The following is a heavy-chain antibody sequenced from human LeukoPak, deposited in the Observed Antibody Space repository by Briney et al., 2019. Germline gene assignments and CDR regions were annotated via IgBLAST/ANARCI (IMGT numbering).Heavy chain of an antibody. Sequence: SETLSLTCAVYAGSFSGYYWSWVRQPPGKGREWIGEINHSGSTNYNTSLKSRVTISVDTSKNQFSLKLSSVTAADTAVYYCARGGRSIFGIVLNKYFDYWGQGTLVTVSS. CDR3: ARGGRSIFGIVLNKYFDY. CDR2: INHSGST. D-gene: IGHD3-3*01. CDR1: AGSFSGYY. V-gene: IGHV4-34*01. J-gene: IGHJ4*02.